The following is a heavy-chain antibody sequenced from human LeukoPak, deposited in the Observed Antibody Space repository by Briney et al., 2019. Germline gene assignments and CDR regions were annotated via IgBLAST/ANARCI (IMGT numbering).Heavy chain of an antibody. V-gene: IGHV1-18*01. J-gene: IGHJ4*02. Sequence: ASVKVSCKASGYTFTSYGISWVRQAPGQGLEWMGWISAYNGNTNYAQKLQGRVTMTTGTSTSTAYMELRSLRSDDTAVYYCARDYVTRTYDSSGYYLFDYWGQGTLVTVSS. CDR3: ARDYVTRTYDSSGYYLFDY. CDR1: GYTFTSYG. CDR2: ISAYNGNT. D-gene: IGHD3-22*01.